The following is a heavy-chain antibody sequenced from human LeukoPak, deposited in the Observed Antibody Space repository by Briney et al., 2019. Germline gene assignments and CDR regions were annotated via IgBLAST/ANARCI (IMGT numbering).Heavy chain of an antibody. CDR2: IYPGDSDT. J-gene: IGHJ4*02. Sequence: GESLKISCKGSGYSFTSYWIGWVRQMPGKGLEWMGIIYPGDSDTGYSPSFQGQVTISADKSISTAYLQWSSLKASDTAMYYCARVDFTPDPVGWLPFDYWGQGTLVTVSS. CDR3: ARVDFTPDPVGWLPFDY. CDR1: GYSFTSYW. D-gene: IGHD3-9*01. V-gene: IGHV5-51*01.